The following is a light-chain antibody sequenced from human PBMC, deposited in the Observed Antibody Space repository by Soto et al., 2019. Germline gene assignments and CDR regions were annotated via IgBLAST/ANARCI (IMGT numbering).Light chain of an antibody. CDR2: WAS. Sequence: DIVMTQSPDSLAVCLSEKATINCKSSQSILYSPNNKNYLAWYQQKPGLPPKLLIYWASTRESGVPDRFSGSGSGTDFTLTISSLQAEDVAVYYCQHYLNTPQNFGQGTRVEIK. J-gene: IGKJ1*01. CDR1: QSILYSPNNKNY. CDR3: QHYLNTPQN. V-gene: IGKV4-1*01.